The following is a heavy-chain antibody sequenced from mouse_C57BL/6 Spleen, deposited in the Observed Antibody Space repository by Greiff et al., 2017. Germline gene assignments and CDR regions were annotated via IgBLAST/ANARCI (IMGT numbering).Heavy chain of an antibody. CDR2: ISYDGSN. Sequence: VQLQESGPGLVKPSQSLSLTCSVTGYSITSGYYWNWIRQFPGNKLEWMGYISYDGSNNYNPSLKNRISITRDPSKNQFFLKLNSVTTEDTATYYCARSPIYYGHFDYWGQGTTLTVSS. CDR1: GYSITSGYY. D-gene: IGHD2-1*01. CDR3: ARSPIYYGHFDY. V-gene: IGHV3-6*01. J-gene: IGHJ2*01.